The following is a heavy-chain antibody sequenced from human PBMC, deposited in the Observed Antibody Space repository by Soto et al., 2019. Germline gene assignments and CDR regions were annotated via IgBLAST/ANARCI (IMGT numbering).Heavy chain of an antibody. V-gene: IGHV4-38-2*02. J-gene: IGHJ4*01. D-gene: IGHD3-10*01. CDR1: GYSIRSGYY. CDR2: VYHNGIM. CDR3: AALWFGELDFNY. Sequence: SETLSLTCSVSGYSIRSGYYWGWVRQVPGKGLEWLGSVYHNGIMFHNPSFQSRVTISVDTSKNQFSLNLRSVTAADTAVYYCAALWFGELDFNYWSHGIRGTVSS.